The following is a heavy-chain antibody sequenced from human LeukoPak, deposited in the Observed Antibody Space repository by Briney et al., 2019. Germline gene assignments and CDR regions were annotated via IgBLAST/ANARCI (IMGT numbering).Heavy chain of an antibody. CDR1: GYTFSSYC. J-gene: IGHJ4*02. CDR2: INPSDGRT. CDR3: ARKADATVPGGRPFDY. V-gene: IGHV1-46*01. Sequence: ASVTVSFTASGYTFSSYCIHWVRQAPGQGPQWMGIINPSDGRTNYAQRFQGRVTMTWDMSTSTVYMELSSLRSEDTAVYYCARKADATVPGGRPFDYWGPGTLVTVSS. D-gene: IGHD2-2*01.